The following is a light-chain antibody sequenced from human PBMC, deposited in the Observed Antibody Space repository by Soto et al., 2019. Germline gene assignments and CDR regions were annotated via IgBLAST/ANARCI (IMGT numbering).Light chain of an antibody. CDR1: SSNIGSYT. V-gene: IGLV1-44*01. CDR2: SNN. J-gene: IGLJ2*01. CDR3: AAWDDSLNVVV. Sequence: QSVLTQPPSASGTPGQRVTISCSGSSSNIGSYTVNWYQQLPGTAPKLLIYSNNQRPSGVPDRFSGSKSGTSASLAISGLQSEDEADYYCAAWDDSLNVVVFGGGTKVTVL.